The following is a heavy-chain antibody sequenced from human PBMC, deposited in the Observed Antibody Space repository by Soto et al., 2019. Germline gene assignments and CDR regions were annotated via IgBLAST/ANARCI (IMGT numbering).Heavy chain of an antibody. Sequence: EVQLLESGGGLVQPGGSLRLSCAASGFTFSSYAMSWVRQAPGKGLEWVSPISGSGGSTYYADSVKGRFTISRDNSKNTLYLQMNSLRAEDTAVYYCAKDILSVGKRKVNYFAYWGQGTLVTVSS. CDR2: ISGSGGST. J-gene: IGHJ4*02. CDR1: GFTFSSYA. D-gene: IGHD7-27*01. V-gene: IGHV3-23*01. CDR3: AKDILSVGKRKVNYFAY.